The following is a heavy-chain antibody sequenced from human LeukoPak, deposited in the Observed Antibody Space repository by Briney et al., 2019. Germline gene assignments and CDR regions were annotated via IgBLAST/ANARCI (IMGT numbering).Heavy chain of an antibody. Sequence: GGSLRLSCAASGCTFSSYWMSWVRQAPGKGLEWVANIKQDGSEKYYVDSVKGRFTISRDNAKNSLYLQMNSLRAEDTAVYYCARDVSFGGVIVYFDYWGQGTLVTVSS. CDR2: IKQDGSEK. D-gene: IGHD3-16*02. V-gene: IGHV3-7*01. CDR1: GCTFSSYW. CDR3: ARDVSFGGVIVYFDY. J-gene: IGHJ4*02.